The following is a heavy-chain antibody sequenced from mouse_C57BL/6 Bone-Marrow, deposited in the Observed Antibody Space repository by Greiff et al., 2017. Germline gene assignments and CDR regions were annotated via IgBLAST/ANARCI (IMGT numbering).Heavy chain of an antibody. CDR1: GFTFSSYA. D-gene: IGHD1-1*01. J-gene: IGHJ3*01. CDR2: ISDGGSYT. V-gene: IGHV5-4*01. CDR3: ARGDYYGSRFAY. Sequence: EVQLQESGGGLAKPGGSLKLSCAASGFTFSSYAMSWVRQTPEKRLEWVATISDGGSYTYYPDNVKGRFTISRDNAKNNLYLQMSHLKSEDTAMYYCARGDYYGSRFAYWGQGTLVTVSA.